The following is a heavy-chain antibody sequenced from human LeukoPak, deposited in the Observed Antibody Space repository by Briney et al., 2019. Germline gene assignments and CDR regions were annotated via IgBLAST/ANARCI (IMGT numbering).Heavy chain of an antibody. Sequence: ASVKVSCKTSGGTFSSYAISWVRQAPGQGLEWMGGIIPIFGTANYAQKFQGRVTITADESTSTAYMELSSLRSEDTAVYYCARGFLEWLLYRNWFDPWGQGTLVTVSS. V-gene: IGHV1-69*13. CDR1: GGTFSSYA. J-gene: IGHJ5*02. CDR2: IIPIFGTA. CDR3: ARGFLEWLLYRNWFDP. D-gene: IGHD3-3*01.